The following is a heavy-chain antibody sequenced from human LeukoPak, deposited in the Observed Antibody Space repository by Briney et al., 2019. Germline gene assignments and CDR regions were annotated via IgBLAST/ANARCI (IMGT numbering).Heavy chain of an antibody. J-gene: IGHJ6*02. V-gene: IGHV3-11*01. CDR3: ARGYQLLYNGMDV. Sequence: PGGSLRLSCAASGFTFSSYWMSWIRQAPGKGLEWVSYIRSSGNTIYYADSVKGRFTISRDNAKNSLYLQMNSLRAEDTAVYYCARGYQLLYNGMDVWGQGTSVTVSS. D-gene: IGHD2-2*01. CDR1: GFTFSSYW. CDR2: IRSSGNTI.